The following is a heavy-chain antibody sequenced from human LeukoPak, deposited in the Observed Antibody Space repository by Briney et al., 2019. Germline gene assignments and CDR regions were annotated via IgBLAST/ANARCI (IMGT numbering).Heavy chain of an antibody. CDR3: ARYSGFDLDAFDI. CDR2: INPNSGGT. Sequence: ASVKVSCKASGYTLTGCYMHWVRQAPGQGLEWMGWINPNSGGTNYAQKFQGRVTMTRDTSITTAYMELSSLRSDDTAVYYCARYSGFDLDAFDIWGQGTMVTVSS. CDR1: GYTLTGCY. J-gene: IGHJ3*02. D-gene: IGHD5-12*01. V-gene: IGHV1-2*02.